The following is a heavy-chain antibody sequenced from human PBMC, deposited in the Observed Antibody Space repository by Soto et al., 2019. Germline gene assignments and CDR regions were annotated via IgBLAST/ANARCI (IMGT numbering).Heavy chain of an antibody. CDR1: GYTFTSYA. V-gene: IGHV1-3*01. J-gene: IGHJ5*02. CDR3: ARLSEAHVVPAAIAWFDP. Sequence: ASVKVSCKASGYTFTSYAMHWVRQAPGQRLEWMGWINAGNGNTKYSQKFQGRVTITRDTSASTAYMELSSLRSEDTAVYYCARLSEAHVVPAAIAWFDPWGQGTLVTVSS. CDR2: INAGNGNT. D-gene: IGHD2-2*01.